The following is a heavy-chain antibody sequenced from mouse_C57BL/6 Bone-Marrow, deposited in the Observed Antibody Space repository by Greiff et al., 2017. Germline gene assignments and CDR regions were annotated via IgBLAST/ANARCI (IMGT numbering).Heavy chain of an antibody. D-gene: IGHD2-3*01. CDR2: ISSGGSYT. Sequence: EVMLVESGGDLVKPGGSLKLSCAASGFTFSSYGMSWVRQTPDKRLEWVATISSGGSYTYYPDSVKGRFTISRDNAKNTLYLQMSSLKSEDTAMYYCARHRWLLRIYYAMDYWGQGTSVTVSS. CDR1: GFTFSSYG. CDR3: ARHRWLLRIYYAMDY. V-gene: IGHV5-6*01. J-gene: IGHJ4*01.